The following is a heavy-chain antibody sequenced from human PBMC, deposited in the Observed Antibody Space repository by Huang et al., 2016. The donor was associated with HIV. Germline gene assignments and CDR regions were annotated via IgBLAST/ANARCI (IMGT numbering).Heavy chain of an antibody. CDR2: ISDDGRSQ. J-gene: IGHJ4*02. CDR1: GFKLSGFG. D-gene: IGHD2-15*01. Sequence: QVHLVESGGGVVQPGGSLRLSCAASGFKLSGFGMHWVRQAPGKVLEWVAVISDDGRSQFYTDSVKGRFTISRDNSDNTLSLQMKGLRPDDTAVYYCAKESRWFSDFDHWGQGVLVSVSS. V-gene: IGHV3-30*18. CDR3: AKESRWFSDFDH.